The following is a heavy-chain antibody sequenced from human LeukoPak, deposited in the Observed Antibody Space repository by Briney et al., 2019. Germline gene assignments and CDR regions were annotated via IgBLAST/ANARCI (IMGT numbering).Heavy chain of an antibody. V-gene: IGHV1-8*01. CDR3: ASSSSYRLGYYYYMDG. Sequence: EASVKVSCKASGYTFTSYDMNWVRQATGQGLEWMGWVNPNSGNTGYAQKFQGRVTMTRNTSISTAYMELSSLRSEDTAVYYCASSSSYRLGYYYYMDGWGKGNTVTVSS. CDR1: GYTFTSYD. CDR2: VNPNSGNT. D-gene: IGHD6-6*01. J-gene: IGHJ6*03.